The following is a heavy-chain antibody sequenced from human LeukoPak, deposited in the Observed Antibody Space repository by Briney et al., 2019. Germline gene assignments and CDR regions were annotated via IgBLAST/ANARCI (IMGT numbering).Heavy chain of an antibody. J-gene: IGHJ6*03. V-gene: IGHV4-59*01. Sequence: SETLPLTCSVSGGSIRSYYWSWIRQPPGKGLEWIGYIYHSGTTNYNPSLKSRVAMSVDTSKNQFSLKMTSVTAADTAVYYCARERTVDPYMDVWGKGTTVTVSS. CDR2: IYHSGTT. CDR1: GGSIRSYY. CDR3: ARERTVDPYMDV. D-gene: IGHD4-23*01.